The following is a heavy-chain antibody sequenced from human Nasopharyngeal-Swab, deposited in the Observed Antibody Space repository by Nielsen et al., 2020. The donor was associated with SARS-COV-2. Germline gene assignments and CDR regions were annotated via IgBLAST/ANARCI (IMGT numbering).Heavy chain of an antibody. V-gene: IGHV1-2*06. D-gene: IGHD3-22*01. J-gene: IGHJ4*02. CDR1: GYTFIGYY. CDR3: ARGTYYYDSSGYYIDY. Sequence: ASVKVSCKASGYTFIGYYMHWVRQAPGQGLEWMGRINPNSGGTNYAQKFQGRVTMTRDTSISTAYMELSRLRSDDTAVYYCARGTYYYDSSGYYIDYWGQGTLVTVSS. CDR2: INPNSGGT.